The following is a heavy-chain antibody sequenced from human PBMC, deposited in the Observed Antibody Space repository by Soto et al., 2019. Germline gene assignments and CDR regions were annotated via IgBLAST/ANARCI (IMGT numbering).Heavy chain of an antibody. D-gene: IGHD6-13*01. CDR2: IKQDGSEK. V-gene: IGHV3-7*01. Sequence: EVHLVESGGGLVQPGGSLRLSCAASGFTFSSYWMSWVRQAPGKGLEWVANIKQDGSEKYYVDSVKGRFTISRDNAKNSLYLQMNSLRAEDTAVYYCARAGVRIAAAGSDYWGQGTLVTVSS. CDR1: GFTFSSYW. CDR3: ARAGVRIAAAGSDY. J-gene: IGHJ4*02.